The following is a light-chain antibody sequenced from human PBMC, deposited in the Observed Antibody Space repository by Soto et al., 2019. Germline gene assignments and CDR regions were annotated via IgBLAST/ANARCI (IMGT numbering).Light chain of an antibody. CDR1: SSDVGAYNY. CDR3: SSFTSSSTWV. V-gene: IGLV2-14*01. CDR2: EVS. J-gene: IGLJ3*02. Sequence: QSALTQPASVSGSXXXSXXXSCTGTSSDVGAYNYVSWFQQYPGKAPKLLIYEVSYRPSGVSVRFSGSKSGNTASLTISGLQAEDEADFYCSSFTSSSTWVFGGGTKLTVL.